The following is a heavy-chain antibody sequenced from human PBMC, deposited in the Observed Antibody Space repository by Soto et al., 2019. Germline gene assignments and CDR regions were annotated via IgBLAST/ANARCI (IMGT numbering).Heavy chain of an antibody. Sequence: SETLSLTCTVSGGSISSGGKYWSWIRQHPGKGLEWIGYIYYGGSTYYNPSLKSRATLSIDTSQNQFSLQLTSVTAADTAVYYCARAPPGPAPRWGVWGHGTTVTVSS. CDR1: GGSISSGGKY. V-gene: IGHV4-31*03. CDR3: ARAPPGPAPRWGV. CDR2: IYYGGST. D-gene: IGHD3-16*01. J-gene: IGHJ6*02.